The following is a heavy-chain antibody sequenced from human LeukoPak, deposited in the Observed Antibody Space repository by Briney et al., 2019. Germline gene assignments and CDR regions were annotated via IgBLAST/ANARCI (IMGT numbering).Heavy chain of an antibody. CDR3: ARDQSLVVVAANLVYFDY. Sequence: ASVKVSCKASGYTFTSYGISWVRQAPGQGPEWMGWISAYNGNTNYAQKLQGRVTMTTDTSTSTAYMELRSLRSDDTAVYYCARDQSLVVVAANLVYFDYWGQGTLVTVSS. V-gene: IGHV1-18*01. J-gene: IGHJ4*02. CDR1: GYTFTSYG. D-gene: IGHD2-15*01. CDR2: ISAYNGNT.